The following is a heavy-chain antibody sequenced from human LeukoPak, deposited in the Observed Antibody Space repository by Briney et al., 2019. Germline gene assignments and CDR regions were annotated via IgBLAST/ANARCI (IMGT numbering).Heavy chain of an antibody. Sequence: SETLSLTCAVSGGSISSGGYSWSWIRQPPGKGLEWIGYIYHSGSTYYNPSLKSRVTISVDRSQNQFSLKLSSVTAADTALYYCARATYYYGSGSTSGWFDPWGQGTLVTVSS. CDR3: ARATYYYGSGSTSGWFDP. D-gene: IGHD3-10*01. V-gene: IGHV4-30-2*01. CDR1: GGSISSGGYS. J-gene: IGHJ5*02. CDR2: IYHSGST.